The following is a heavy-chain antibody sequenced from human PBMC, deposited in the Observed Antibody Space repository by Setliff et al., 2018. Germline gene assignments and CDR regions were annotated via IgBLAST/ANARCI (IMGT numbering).Heavy chain of an antibody. Sequence: ASVKVSCKASGYTFRSYGINWVRQAPGQGLEWMGWINTNTGNPTYAQGFTGRFVFSLDTSVTTAYLQISSLKAQDSAVYYCGRASRFGTIVYRGDYYMDVWGKGTTVTVSS. CDR3: GRASRFGTIVYRGDYYMDV. CDR1: GYTFRSYG. V-gene: IGHV7-4-1*02. J-gene: IGHJ6*03. D-gene: IGHD3-10*01. CDR2: INTNTGNP.